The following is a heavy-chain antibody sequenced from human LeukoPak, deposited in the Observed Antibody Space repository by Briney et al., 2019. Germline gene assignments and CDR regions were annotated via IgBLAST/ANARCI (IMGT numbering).Heavy chain of an antibody. Sequence: SETLSLTCTVSGGSISSSSYYWGWIRQPPGKGLEWIGNIYYSGNTYYNPSLKSRVTISVDTSKNQFSLKLSSVTAADTAVYYCARDRQHRDAFDIWGQGTMVTVSS. J-gene: IGHJ3*02. CDR1: GGSISSSSYY. CDR2: IYYSGNT. V-gene: IGHV4-39*07. CDR3: ARDRQHRDAFDI.